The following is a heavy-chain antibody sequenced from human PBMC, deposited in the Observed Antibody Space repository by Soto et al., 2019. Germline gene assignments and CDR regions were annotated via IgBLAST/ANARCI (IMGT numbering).Heavy chain of an antibody. CDR3: ARAPRGNYGYPSYFDY. V-gene: IGHV4-59*01. Sequence: PSETLSLTCTVSGGSISSYYWSWIRQPPGKGLEWIGYIYYSGSTNYNPSLKSRVTISVDTSKNQFSLKLSSVTAADTAVYYCARAPRGNYGYPSYFDYWGQGTLVNVS. CDR1: GGSISSYY. CDR2: IYYSGST. J-gene: IGHJ4*02. D-gene: IGHD3-10*01.